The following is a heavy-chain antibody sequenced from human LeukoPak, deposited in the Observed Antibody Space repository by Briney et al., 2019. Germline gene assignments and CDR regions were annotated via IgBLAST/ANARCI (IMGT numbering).Heavy chain of an antibody. D-gene: IGHD1-1*01. CDR1: GDSVSSNGAT. Sequence: SQTLSLTCAISGDSVSSNGATWNWIRQSPSRGLEWLGRTYYRSKWYNDYAVSVKSQITINPDTSKNQFSLQLNSVTPEDTAVYYCARSPPSRLDFDYWGQGTLVTVSS. CDR3: ARSPPSRLDFDY. CDR2: TYYRSKWYN. V-gene: IGHV6-1*01. J-gene: IGHJ4*02.